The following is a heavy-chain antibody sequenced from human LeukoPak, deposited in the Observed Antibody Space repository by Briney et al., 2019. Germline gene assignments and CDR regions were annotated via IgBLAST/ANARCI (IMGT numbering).Heavy chain of an antibody. CDR1: GYTFTSYA. J-gene: IGHJ3*02. CDR3: ASGMSEADAFDI. D-gene: IGHD1-14*01. V-gene: IGHV1-3*01. Sequence: ASVKVSCKASGYTFTSYAMHWVRQAPGQRLEWMGWINAGNGNTKYSQKFQGRVTITRDTSASTAYMELSSLRPEDTAVYYCASGMSEADAFDIWGQGTMVTVSS. CDR2: INAGNGNT.